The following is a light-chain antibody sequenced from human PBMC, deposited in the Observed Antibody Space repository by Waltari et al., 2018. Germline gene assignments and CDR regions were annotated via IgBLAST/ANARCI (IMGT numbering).Light chain of an antibody. V-gene: IGLV2-23*02. CDR2: DVS. J-gene: IGLJ1*01. CDR1: SSDVGGSNY. Sequence: SALPQPASVSGSPGKSITISCTGTSSDVGGSNYVSWYQQHPGKAPKSMRYDVSKRPAWVSSRCSCSKSGNTASLTSSLLQAEYDADYYCCSYACSSTLVVGTAPKVSVL. CDR3: CSYACSSTLV.